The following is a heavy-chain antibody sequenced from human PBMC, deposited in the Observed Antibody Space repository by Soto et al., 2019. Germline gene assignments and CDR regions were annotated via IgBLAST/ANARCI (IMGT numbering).Heavy chain of an antibody. CDR2: ISGSGVST. CDR1: GFTFSSYS. CDR3: AKVKSLDFWSGYCDY. J-gene: IGHJ4*02. Sequence: PGGSLRLSCAASGFTFSSYSISWVRQAPWKGLEWVSAISGSGVSTYYADSVKGRFTISRDNSKNTLYLQMNSLRAEDTAVYYCAKVKSLDFWSGYCDYWGQGTLVTVSS. D-gene: IGHD3-3*01. V-gene: IGHV3-23*01.